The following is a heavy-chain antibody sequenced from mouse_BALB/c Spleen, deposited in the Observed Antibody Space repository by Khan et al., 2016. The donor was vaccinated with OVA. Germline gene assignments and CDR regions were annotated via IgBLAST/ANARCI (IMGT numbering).Heavy chain of an antibody. CDR2: VNPNNGGT. CDR3: AIYHGYFDV. CDR1: GYSFTGYY. J-gene: IGHJ1*01. V-gene: IGHV1-26*01. Sequence: VQLQQSGPDLVKPGASVKISCKASGYSFTGYYIHWVKQSHGKSLEWIGRVNPNNGGTSSNQKFKGKAILTVDKSSNTAYMELRSLTAVDSSVYSCAIYHGYFDVWGAGTTVTVSS. D-gene: IGHD1-1*01.